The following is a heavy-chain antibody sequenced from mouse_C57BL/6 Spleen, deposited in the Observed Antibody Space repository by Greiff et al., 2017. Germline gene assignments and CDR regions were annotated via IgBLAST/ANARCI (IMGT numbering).Heavy chain of an antibody. CDR1: GYTFTSYW. Sequence: QVQLQQPGAELVKPGASVKLSCKASGYTFTSYWMHWVKQRPGQGLEWIGMIHPNSGSTNYNEKFKSKATLTVDKSSSTAYMQLSSLTSEDSAVYYCASADGYYDAMDYWGQGTSVTVSS. J-gene: IGHJ4*01. V-gene: IGHV1-64*01. CDR3: ASADGYYDAMDY. CDR2: IHPNSGST. D-gene: IGHD2-3*01.